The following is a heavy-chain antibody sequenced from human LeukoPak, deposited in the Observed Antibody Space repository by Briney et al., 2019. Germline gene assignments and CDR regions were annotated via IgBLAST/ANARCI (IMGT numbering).Heavy chain of an antibody. J-gene: IGHJ3*01. V-gene: IGHV6-1*01. CDR1: GDSVSGNSTA. D-gene: IGHD5-24*01. CDR2: TYYRSKWCN. Sequence: HSQTLSLTCAISGDSVSGNSTAYNWIRQSPFRGLEWLGRTYYRSKWCNDYAVSVKGRITINPDTSKNQLSLQLNSVTPDDTAVYYCARGGQGDGYSADEAFNFWGQGTMVTVSS. CDR3: ARGGQGDGYSADEAFNF.